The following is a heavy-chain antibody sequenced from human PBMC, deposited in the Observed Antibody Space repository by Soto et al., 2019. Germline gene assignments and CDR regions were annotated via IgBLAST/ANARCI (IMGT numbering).Heavy chain of an antibody. CDR3: AKYSSGRLPFDY. CDR1: EFTFSTYA. Sequence: WGSLRLSCAASEFTFSTYAMSWVRQAPGKGLEWVSAISGTGGSTFYADSVKGRFTISRDNSKNTLYLQMNSLRAEDTAVYYCAKYSSGRLPFDYWGQGTLVTVSS. D-gene: IGHD6-19*01. V-gene: IGHV3-23*01. CDR2: ISGTGGST. J-gene: IGHJ4*02.